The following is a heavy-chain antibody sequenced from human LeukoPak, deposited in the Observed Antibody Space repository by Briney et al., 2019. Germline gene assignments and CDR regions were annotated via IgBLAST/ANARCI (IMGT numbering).Heavy chain of an antibody. CDR1: GFTFSNYA. J-gene: IGHJ4*02. D-gene: IGHD5-24*01. V-gene: IGHV3-23*01. CDR3: ARGIREVAY. CDR2: ISDSGVTA. Sequence: PGGSLRLSCAASGFTFSNYAMSWVRQAPGQGLDWVSAISDSGVTAYYADSVKGRFTISRDNAKNSLYLQMNSLRAEDTAVNYCARGIREVAYWGQGTLVTVSS.